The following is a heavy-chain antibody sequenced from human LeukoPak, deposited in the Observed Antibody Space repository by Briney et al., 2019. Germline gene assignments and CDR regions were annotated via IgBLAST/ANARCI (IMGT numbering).Heavy chain of an antibody. CDR3: ARPTLQTLGA. CDR1: GYTFTDYY. Sequence: ASVKVSCKASGYTFTDYYMHWVRQAPGQGLEWMGWINPNSGDTYYAQKFQGRVTMTRDTSISTAYMELSRLRSDDTAFYYCARPTLQTLGAWGQGTLVTVSS. J-gene: IGHJ5*02. V-gene: IGHV1-2*02. D-gene: IGHD3-10*01. CDR2: INPNSGDT.